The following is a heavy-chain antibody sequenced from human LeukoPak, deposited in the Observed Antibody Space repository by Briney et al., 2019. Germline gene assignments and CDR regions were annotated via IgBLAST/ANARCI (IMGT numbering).Heavy chain of an antibody. Sequence: GASVKDSCKASGYTFTSYYMHWVQQAPGQGLEWMGIINPSGGSTSYAQKFQGRVTMTRDTSTSTVYMELSSLRSEDAAVYYCARVAEMATIFGDYWGQGTLVTVSS. CDR2: INPSGGST. V-gene: IGHV1-46*01. D-gene: IGHD3-3*01. CDR1: GYTFTSYY. CDR3: ARVAEMATIFGDY. J-gene: IGHJ4*02.